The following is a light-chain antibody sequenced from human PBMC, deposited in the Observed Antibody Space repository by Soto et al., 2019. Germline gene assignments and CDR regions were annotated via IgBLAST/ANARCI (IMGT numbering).Light chain of an antibody. J-gene: IGKJ1*01. Sequence: EILMTQSPATLSVSPGGRATLSCRASESVAGHLAWYQQEPGQAPRLLIHGSSIRAAGIPVRFSGSGSGTEFTLTISSLQSEDFAVYYCQQYDSWPRTFGQGTKVDIK. CDR1: ESVAGH. CDR2: GSS. V-gene: IGKV3-15*01. CDR3: QQYDSWPRT.